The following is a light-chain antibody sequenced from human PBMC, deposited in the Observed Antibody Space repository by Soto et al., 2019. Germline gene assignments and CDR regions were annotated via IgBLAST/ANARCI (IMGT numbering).Light chain of an antibody. J-gene: IGKJ1*01. V-gene: IGKV2-30*01. CDR3: MQGAHWPRT. CDR2: RVS. CDR1: QSRLYSDGNTY. Sequence: VLMTQSPLSLPVTLRDPASISFRSRQSRLYSDGNTYLTWFQQRPGQSPRRLIYRVSGRDSGVPDRFSGSGSGTDFTLKISRVEDEDVGVYYCMQGAHWPRTFGQGTKVDIK.